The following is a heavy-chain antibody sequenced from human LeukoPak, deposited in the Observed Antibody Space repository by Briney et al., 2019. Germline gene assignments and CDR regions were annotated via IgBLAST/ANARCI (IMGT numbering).Heavy chain of an antibody. Sequence: PGGSLRLSCAASGFTFSSYSMNCVRQAPGKGLEWVSSISSSSSYIYYADSVKGRFTISRDNAKNSLYLQMNSLRAEDTAVYYCARDLIVGATGAGYYWGQGTLVTVSS. CDR1: GFTFSSYS. CDR3: ARDLIVGATGAGYY. D-gene: IGHD1-26*01. V-gene: IGHV3-21*01. J-gene: IGHJ4*02. CDR2: ISSSSSYI.